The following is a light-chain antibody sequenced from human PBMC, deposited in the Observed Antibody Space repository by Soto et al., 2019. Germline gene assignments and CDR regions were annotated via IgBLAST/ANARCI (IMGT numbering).Light chain of an antibody. CDR1: QSISSW. CDR3: QQYNSYPRT. V-gene: IGKV1-5*03. Sequence: IQMTQSPSTLSASVGDRVTITCRASQSISSWLAWYQQKPGKAPKLLIYKASSLESGVPSRFSGSGSGTEFTLTISSLQPDDFATYYYQQYNSYPRTFGQGTKVEIK. CDR2: KAS. J-gene: IGKJ1*01.